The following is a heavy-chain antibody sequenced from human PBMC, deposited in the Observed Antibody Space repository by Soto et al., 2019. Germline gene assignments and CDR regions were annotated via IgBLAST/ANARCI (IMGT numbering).Heavy chain of an antibody. Sequence: ASLKLSCKSSGYPFTSYDINWVRQATGQGLEWMGWMNPNSGNTGYAQKFQGRVTMTRNTSISTAYMELSSLRSEDTAVYYCARGVVTAGGVDYWGQGTLVTVSS. V-gene: IGHV1-8*01. CDR3: ARGVVTAGGVDY. J-gene: IGHJ4*02. CDR1: GYPFTSYD. D-gene: IGHD2-8*02. CDR2: MNPNSGNT.